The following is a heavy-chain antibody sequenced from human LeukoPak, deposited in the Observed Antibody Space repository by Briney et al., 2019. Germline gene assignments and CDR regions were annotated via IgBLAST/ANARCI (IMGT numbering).Heavy chain of an antibody. J-gene: IGHJ5*02. Sequence: SETLSLTCTVSGGSLSRYYWSWIRQPPGKGLEWIGYIYYSGSTNYNPSLKSRVTISVDTSKNQFSLRLSSVSAADTAVYYCARHGGHDYSNYAWFDPWGQGTLVTVSS. V-gene: IGHV4-59*08. CDR1: GGSLSRYY. CDR2: IYYSGST. D-gene: IGHD4-11*01. CDR3: ARHGGHDYSNYAWFDP.